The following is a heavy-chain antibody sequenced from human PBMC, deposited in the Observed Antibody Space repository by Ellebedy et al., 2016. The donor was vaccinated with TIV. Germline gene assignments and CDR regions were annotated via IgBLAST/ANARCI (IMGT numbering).Heavy chain of an antibody. Sequence: PGGSLRLSCVASGFTFGSYWMSWVRQAPGKGLEWVSTVSAIGGSTYYADSVKGRFTISREYSKNTVYFQMNRLRAEDRAVYYCARGVLSGYWGQGTLVTVSS. CDR2: VSAIGGST. J-gene: IGHJ4*02. CDR1: GFTFGSYW. CDR3: ARGVLSGY. V-gene: IGHV3-23*01. D-gene: IGHD2/OR15-2a*01.